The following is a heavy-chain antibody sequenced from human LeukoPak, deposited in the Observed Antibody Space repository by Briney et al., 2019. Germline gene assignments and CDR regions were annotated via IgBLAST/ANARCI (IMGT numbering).Heavy chain of an antibody. CDR3: TSRDCSGGSCYRYYFDY. Sequence: TGGSLRLSCTASGFTFGDYAMSWFRQAPGKGLEWVSFIRSKAYGGTTEYAASVKGRFTISRDDSKSIAYLQMDTLKTEDTAVYYCTSRDCSGGSCYRYYFDYWGQGTLVTVPS. CDR2: IRSKAYGGTT. V-gene: IGHV3-49*03. J-gene: IGHJ4*02. CDR1: GFTFGDYA. D-gene: IGHD2-15*01.